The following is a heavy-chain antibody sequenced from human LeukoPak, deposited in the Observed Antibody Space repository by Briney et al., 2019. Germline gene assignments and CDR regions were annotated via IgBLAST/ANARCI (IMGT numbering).Heavy chain of an antibody. Sequence: GGSLRLSCAASGFTFSSYAMSWVRQAPGKGLDWVSAISGSGGSTYYADSVKGRFTISRDNSKNTLYLQMNSLRAEDTAVYYCAKAPPYDYVWGSYRKPDYWGQGTLVTVSS. V-gene: IGHV3-23*01. CDR1: GFTFSSYA. J-gene: IGHJ4*02. D-gene: IGHD3-16*02. CDR3: AKAPPYDYVWGSYRKPDY. CDR2: ISGSGGST.